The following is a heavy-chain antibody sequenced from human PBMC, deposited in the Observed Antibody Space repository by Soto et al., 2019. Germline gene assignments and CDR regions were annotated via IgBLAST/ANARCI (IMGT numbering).Heavy chain of an antibody. V-gene: IGHV3-11*01. Sequence: QVQLVESGGGLVKPGGSLRLSCAASGFSFGDYYMNWFRQAPGKGLEWVSYISSSGGNIFYADSVKGQFTISRDNTKNSLFLQLDSLRAEDTAVYYCAHKDFWGQGTLVTVAS. J-gene: IGHJ4*02. CDR3: AHKDF. CDR1: GFSFGDYY. CDR2: ISSSGGNI.